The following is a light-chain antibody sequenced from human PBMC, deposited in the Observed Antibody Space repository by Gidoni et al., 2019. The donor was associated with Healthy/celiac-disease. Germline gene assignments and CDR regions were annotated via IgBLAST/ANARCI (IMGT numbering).Light chain of an antibody. CDR2: AAS. J-gene: IGKJ1*01. CDR3: QQSYSTPPWT. Sequence: DIQMTQSPSSLSASVGYRVTITCRASQSISSYLNWYQQKPGIDPKLLTYAASSLQSGVPSRFSGSGSGTDFTLTISSLQPEDFATYYFQQSYSTPPWTFGQGTKVEIK. V-gene: IGKV1-39*01. CDR1: QSISSY.